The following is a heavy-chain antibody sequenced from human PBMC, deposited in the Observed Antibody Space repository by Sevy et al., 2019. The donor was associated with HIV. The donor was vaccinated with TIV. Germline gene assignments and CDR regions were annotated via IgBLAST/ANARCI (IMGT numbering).Heavy chain of an antibody. CDR3: AKDGYSSIYYGELDY. D-gene: IGHD3-22*01. CDR2: ILHDGSYR. CDR1: GFTFSSYD. Sequence: GGSLRLSCAASGFTFSSYDMHWVRQAPGKGLEWVAIILHDGSYREYVDSVRGRFTMSRDNSRSILYLQMKSLRPEDTAVYYCAKDGYSSIYYGELDYWGQGTLVTVSS. J-gene: IGHJ4*02. V-gene: IGHV3-30*18.